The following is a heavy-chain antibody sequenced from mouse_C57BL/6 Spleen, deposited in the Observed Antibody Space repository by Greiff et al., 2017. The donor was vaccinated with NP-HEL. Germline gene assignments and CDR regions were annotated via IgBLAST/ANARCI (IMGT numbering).Heavy chain of an antibody. D-gene: IGHD2-5*01. CDR3: ARGDYSNYVDY. J-gene: IGHJ2*01. CDR2: IYPGDGDT. V-gene: IGHV1-82*01. Sequence: QVQLQQSGPELVKPGASVKISCKASGYAFSSSWMNWVKQRPGKGLEWIGRIYPGDGDTNYNGKFKGKATLTADKSSSTAYMQLSSLTSEDSAVYFCARGDYSNYVDYWGQGTTLTVSS. CDR1: GYAFSSSW.